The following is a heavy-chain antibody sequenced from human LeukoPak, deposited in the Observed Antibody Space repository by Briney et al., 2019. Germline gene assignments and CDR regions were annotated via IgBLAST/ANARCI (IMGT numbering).Heavy chain of an antibody. CDR3: AIHPQYQGYDAFDI. CDR2: FDPEDGET. J-gene: IGHJ3*02. D-gene: IGHD2-2*01. V-gene: IGHV1-24*01. Sequence: ASVKVSCKVSVYTLTELSMHWVRQAPGERLEWVGGFDPEDGETIYAQKFQGRVTMTEDTSTDTAYMELSSLRSEDTAVYYCAIHPQYQGYDAFDIWGQGTMVTVSS. CDR1: VYTLTELS.